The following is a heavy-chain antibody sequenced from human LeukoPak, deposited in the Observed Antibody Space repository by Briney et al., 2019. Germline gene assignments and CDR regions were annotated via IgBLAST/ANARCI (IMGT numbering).Heavy chain of an antibody. CDR2: IKLDGGEK. D-gene: IGHD1-14*01. CDR3: VKSGTTFDY. CDR1: GFTFRSYW. Sequence: GGSVRLSCAASGFTFRSYWMSWVRQAPGKGLEWVANIKLDGGEKYYVDSVKGRFTISRDNANNSLFLQMNSLRAEDTAVYYCVKSGTTFDYWGQGTLVTASS. V-gene: IGHV3-7*01. J-gene: IGHJ4*02.